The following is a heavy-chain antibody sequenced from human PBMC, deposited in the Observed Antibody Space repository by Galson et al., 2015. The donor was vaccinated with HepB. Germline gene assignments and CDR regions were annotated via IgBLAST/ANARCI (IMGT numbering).Heavy chain of an antibody. CDR1: GFNFSLYS. Sequence: SLRLSCAASGFNFSLYSMNWGRQAPGKGLEWVSSISSSGSYIYYGDSVKGRCTVSRDSAKTSVCLQMNSLRGDDTAVYYCARARPSGIRGGRVFDHWGQGTLVTVSS. CDR2: ISSSGSYI. V-gene: IGHV3-21*01. J-gene: IGHJ4*02. D-gene: IGHD3-10*01. CDR3: ARARPSGIRGGRVFDH.